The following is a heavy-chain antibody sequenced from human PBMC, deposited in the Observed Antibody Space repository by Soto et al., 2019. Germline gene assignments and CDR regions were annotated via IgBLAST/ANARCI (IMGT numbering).Heavy chain of an antibody. Sequence: PGGSLRLSCAASELTFTGDSMNRVSQAPGKGLEWVSFISSSSSTIYYADSVKGRFTISRDNSKNTLYLQMNSLRAEDTAVYYCAKRVEDYW. CDR1: ELTFTGDS. J-gene: IGHJ4*01. CDR3: AKRVEDY. CDR2: ISSSSSTI. V-gene: IGHV3-48*01. D-gene: IGHD3-10*01.